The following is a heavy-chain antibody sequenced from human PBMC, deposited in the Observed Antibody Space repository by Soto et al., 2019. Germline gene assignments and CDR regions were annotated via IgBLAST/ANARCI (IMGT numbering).Heavy chain of an antibody. J-gene: IGHJ4*02. V-gene: IGHV3-30*18. D-gene: IGHD5-12*01. CDR3: AKDIWVGYPSSGIVDY. CDR2: ISYDGSNK. CDR1: GFTFSSYG. Sequence: HPGGSLRLSCAASGFTFSSYGMHWVRQAPGKGLEWVAVISYDGSNKYYADSVKGRSTISRDNSKNTLYLQMNSLRAEDTAVYYCAKDIWVGYPSSGIVDYWGQGTLVTVSS.